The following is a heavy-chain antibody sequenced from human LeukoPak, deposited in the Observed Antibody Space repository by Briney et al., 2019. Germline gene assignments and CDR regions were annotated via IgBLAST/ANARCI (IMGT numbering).Heavy chain of an antibody. J-gene: IGHJ4*02. D-gene: IGHD6-19*01. CDR1: GFTFSSYG. V-gene: IGHV3-33*03. CDR2: IWYDGSNK. Sequence: GGSLRLSCAASGFTFSSYGMHWVRQAPGKGLEWVAVIWYDGSNKYYADSVKGRFTISRDNAKNSLYLQMNSLRAEDTALYYCAKVGGGWHHPHFDYWGQGTLVTVSS. CDR3: AKVGGGWHHPHFDY.